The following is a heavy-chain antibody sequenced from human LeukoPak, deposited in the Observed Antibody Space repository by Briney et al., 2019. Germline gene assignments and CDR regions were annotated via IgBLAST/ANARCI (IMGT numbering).Heavy chain of an antibody. CDR2: IYTSGST. Sequence: SETLSLTCTVSGGSISSYYWSWIRQPAGKGLEWIGRIYTSGSTNYNPSLKSRVTMSVDTSKNQVSLKLTPVTAADTAVYYCARNGYGSGSSWWGQGTLVTVSS. CDR3: ARNGYGSGSSW. J-gene: IGHJ4*02. D-gene: IGHD3-10*01. CDR1: GGSISSYY. V-gene: IGHV4-4*07.